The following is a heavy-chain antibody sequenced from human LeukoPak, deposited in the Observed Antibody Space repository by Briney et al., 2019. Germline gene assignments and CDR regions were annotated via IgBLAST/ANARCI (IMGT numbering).Heavy chain of an antibody. CDR3: AKVRALWFGELYDY. Sequence: QTGGSLRLSCAASGFTFSKYGMSWVRQAPGKGLEWVSIISDSGGSTYYAGSVKGRFTISRDNSKNTLYLQMNSLRAEDTAVYYCAKVRALWFGELYDYWGQGTLVTVSS. D-gene: IGHD3-10*01. CDR1: GFTFSKYG. J-gene: IGHJ4*02. V-gene: IGHV3-23*01. CDR2: ISDSGGST.